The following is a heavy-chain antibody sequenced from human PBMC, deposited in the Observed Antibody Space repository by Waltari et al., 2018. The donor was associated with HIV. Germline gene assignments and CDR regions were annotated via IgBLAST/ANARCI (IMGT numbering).Heavy chain of an antibody. CDR2: VNHIGTA. V-gene: IGHV4-34*01. CDR1: GGSFSGYY. Sequence: QVQLRQWGAGLLKPSETLSRTSAVYGGSFSGYYWSWLRQPPGKGLEWLGEVNHIGTANYNPSLKSRVTFSVDPSKNQFSLRLTSVTAADTAVYYCARLRVGATFEDALDIWAQGAMVTVSS. J-gene: IGHJ3*02. CDR3: ARLRVGATFEDALDI. D-gene: IGHD1-26*01.